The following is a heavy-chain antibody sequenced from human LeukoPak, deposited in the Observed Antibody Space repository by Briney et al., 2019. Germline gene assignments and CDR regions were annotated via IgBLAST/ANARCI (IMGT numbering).Heavy chain of an antibody. CDR1: GGSISSSSYY. Sequence: PSETLSLTCTVSGGSISSSSYYWGWIRQPPGKGLEWIGSIYYSGSTYYNPSLKSRVTISVDTSKNQFSLKLSSVTAADTAVYYCARVPRGHLVDYWGQGTLVTVSS. V-gene: IGHV4-39*07. J-gene: IGHJ4*02. CDR3: ARVPRGHLVDY. CDR2: IYYSGST. D-gene: IGHD1-26*01.